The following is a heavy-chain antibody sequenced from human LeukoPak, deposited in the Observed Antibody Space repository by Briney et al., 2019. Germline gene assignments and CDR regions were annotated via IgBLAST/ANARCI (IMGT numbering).Heavy chain of an antibody. J-gene: IGHJ4*02. CDR1: GGSFGGYY. CDR2: INHSGST. CDR3: ARSQQDFDY. V-gene: IGHV4-34*01. Sequence: SETLSLTCAVYGGSFGGYYWSWIHQPPGKGLEWIGEINHSGSTNYNPSLKSRVTISVDTSKNQFSLKLSSVTAADTAVYYCARSQQDFDYWGQGTLVTVSS. D-gene: IGHD1/OR15-1a*01.